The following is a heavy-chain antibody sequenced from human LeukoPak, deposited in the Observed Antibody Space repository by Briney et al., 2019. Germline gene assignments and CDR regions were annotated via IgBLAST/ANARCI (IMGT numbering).Heavy chain of an antibody. CDR3: SRTLVVYSSGCSDADD. Sequence: GGSLRLSCAASGFTFDDYGMSWVRQAPGKGLEWVSGINWNGGSTGYADSVKGRFTISRDNAKNSLYLQMNSLRAEDTALYYYSRTLVVYSSGCSDADDWGHGTLVTVSS. D-gene: IGHD6-19*01. CDR2: INWNGGST. V-gene: IGHV3-20*04. J-gene: IGHJ4*01. CDR1: GFTFDDYG.